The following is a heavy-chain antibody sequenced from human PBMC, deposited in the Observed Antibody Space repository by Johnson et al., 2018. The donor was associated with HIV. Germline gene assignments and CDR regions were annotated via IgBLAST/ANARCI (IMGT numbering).Heavy chain of an antibody. CDR3: AKDRYIKGASTGFDI. V-gene: IGHV3-30*18. CDR1: GFTFSNYG. Sequence: QVQLVESGGGFVQPGRSLRLSCAASGFTFSNYGMHWVRQGPGKGLEWVAVISYDGSNKYYADSVKGRFTTSRDNSKNTLYLQMNILRSEDTAVYYCAKDRYIKGASTGFDIWGQGTMVTVSS. J-gene: IGHJ3*02. D-gene: IGHD1-26*01. CDR2: ISYDGSNK.